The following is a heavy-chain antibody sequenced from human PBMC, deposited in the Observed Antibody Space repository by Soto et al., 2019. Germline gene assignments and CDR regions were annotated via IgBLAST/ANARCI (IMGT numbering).Heavy chain of an antibody. V-gene: IGHV4-59*08. CDR3: ARHQTVSGYSSSWYVRGRGDFDY. CDR2: IYYSGST. J-gene: IGHJ4*02. CDR1: GGSISSYY. D-gene: IGHD6-13*01. Sequence: SETLSLTCTVSGGSISSYYWSWIRQPPGKGLEWIGYIYYSGSTNYNPSLKSRVTISVNTSKNQFSLKLSSVTAADTAVYYCARHQTVSGYSSSWYVRGRGDFDYWGQGTLVTVSS.